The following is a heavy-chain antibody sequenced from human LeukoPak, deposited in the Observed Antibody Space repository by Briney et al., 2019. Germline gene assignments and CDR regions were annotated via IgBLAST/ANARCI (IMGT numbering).Heavy chain of an antibody. CDR3: ARESGLVKRFDP. V-gene: IGHV1-69*05. Sequence: EASVKVSCKASGGTFSSYAISWVRQAPGQGLEWMGGIIPIFGTANYAQKFQGRVTITTDESTSTAYMELSSLRSEDTAVYYCARESGLVKRFDPWGQGTLVTVSS. D-gene: IGHD3/OR15-3a*01. CDR2: IIPIFGTA. CDR1: GGTFSSYA. J-gene: IGHJ5*02.